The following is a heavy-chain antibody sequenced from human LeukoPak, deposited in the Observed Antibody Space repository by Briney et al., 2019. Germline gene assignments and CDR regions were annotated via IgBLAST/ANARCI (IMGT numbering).Heavy chain of an antibody. Sequence: GRSLRLSCAASGFTFSSFGMHWVRQAPGKGLEWVAVISYDGSSKYYADSVKGRFTISRDNSKNTLYLQMNSLRAEDTAVYYCAKETARPAGVFEYWGQGTRVTVSS. CDR1: GFTFSSFG. J-gene: IGHJ4*02. D-gene: IGHD1-14*01. V-gene: IGHV3-30*18. CDR2: ISYDGSSK. CDR3: AKETARPAGVFEY.